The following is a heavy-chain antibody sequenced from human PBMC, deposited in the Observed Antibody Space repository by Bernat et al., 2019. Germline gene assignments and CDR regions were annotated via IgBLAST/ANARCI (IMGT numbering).Heavy chain of an antibody. J-gene: IGHJ4*02. Sequence: QVQLVQSGSELKKPGASVKVSCKASGYTFTNNALNWVRQAPGQGLEWMGWINTNTGNPTYVQGFAGRFVFSLDTSVSTAYLQITSLKADDTAVYYCARGITMVRGVIRYWGQGTLVTVPS. D-gene: IGHD3-10*01. CDR2: INTNTGNP. CDR1: GYTFTNNA. CDR3: ARGITMVRGVIRY. V-gene: IGHV7-4-1*02.